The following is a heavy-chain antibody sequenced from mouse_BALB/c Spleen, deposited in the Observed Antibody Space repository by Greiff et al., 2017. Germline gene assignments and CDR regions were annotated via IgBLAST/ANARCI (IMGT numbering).Heavy chain of an antibody. V-gene: IGHV5-9-3*01. Sequence: EVQVVESGGGLVKPGGSLKLSCAASGFTFSSYTMSWVRQTPEKRLEWVATISSGGSYTYYPDSVKGRFTISRDNARNILYLQMSSLRSEDTAMYYCARGNGNYGIAYWGQGTLVTVSA. D-gene: IGHD2-1*01. J-gene: IGHJ3*01. CDR1: GFTFSSYT. CDR2: ISSGGSYT. CDR3: ARGNGNYGIAY.